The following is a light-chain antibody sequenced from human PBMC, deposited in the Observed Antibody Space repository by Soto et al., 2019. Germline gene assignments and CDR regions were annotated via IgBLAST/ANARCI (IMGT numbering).Light chain of an antibody. CDR3: QHRSNWPSWT. CDR1: QSVSSY. Sequence: EVVLTQSPATLSLSPGERATLSCRSSQSVSSYLAWYQHKPGQAPRLLIFAASKRATGIPARFSGSGSGTDFTLTISSIEPEDFAVYYCQHRSNWPSWTFGEGTKVDIK. CDR2: AAS. V-gene: IGKV3-11*01. J-gene: IGKJ1*01.